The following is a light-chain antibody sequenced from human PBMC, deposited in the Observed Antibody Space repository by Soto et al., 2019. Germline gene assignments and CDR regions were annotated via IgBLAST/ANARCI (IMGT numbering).Light chain of an antibody. Sequence: DIQMTQSPSSLSASVGDRVTITCQASQDISNYLSWYQQKPGKPPKLLIYDASNLETGVPSRFSGSGSGTDFTFTISSLQPEDIATFYCQQYDNLPRTFGQGTKVEIK. CDR1: QDISNY. V-gene: IGKV1-33*01. J-gene: IGKJ1*01. CDR2: DAS. CDR3: QQYDNLPRT.